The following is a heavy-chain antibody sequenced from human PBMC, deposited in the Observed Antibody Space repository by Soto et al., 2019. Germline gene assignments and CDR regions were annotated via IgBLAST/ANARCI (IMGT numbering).Heavy chain of an antibody. Sequence: GGSLRLSCGASGFTVSSNYMSWVRQAPGKGLEWVSVIYSGGSTYYADSVKGRFTISRDNSKNTLYLQMNSLRAEDTAVYYCARDKEYCSGGSCYSVYFQHWGQGTLVTVSS. CDR2: IYSGGST. CDR3: ARDKEYCSGGSCYSVYFQH. CDR1: GFTVSSNY. J-gene: IGHJ1*01. V-gene: IGHV3-53*01. D-gene: IGHD2-15*01.